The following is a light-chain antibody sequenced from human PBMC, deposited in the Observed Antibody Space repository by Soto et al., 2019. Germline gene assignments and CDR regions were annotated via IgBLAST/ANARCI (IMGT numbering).Light chain of an antibody. CDR1: SSDVGAHNF. CDR2: EVS. V-gene: IGLV2-14*01. J-gene: IGLJ1*01. Sequence: QSVLTQPASVYGSPGQAITISCSGSSSDVGAHNFVSWYQHHPGKAPKLMIYEVSNRPSGVSNRFSGSKSGNTASLTISGLQAEDEADYYCNSYTSSNTYVFGSGTKVTVL. CDR3: NSYTSSNTYV.